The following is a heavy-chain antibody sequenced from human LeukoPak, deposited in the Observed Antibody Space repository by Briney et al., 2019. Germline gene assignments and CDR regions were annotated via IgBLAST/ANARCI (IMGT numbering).Heavy chain of an antibody. Sequence: ASVKVSCKASGGTFSSYAISWVRQAPGQGLEWMGGIIPIFGTANSAQKFQGRVTITTDESTSTAYMELSSLRSEDTAVYYCARDTDYGSGSYYGYWGQGTLVTVSS. CDR3: ARDTDYGSGSYYGY. D-gene: IGHD3-10*01. CDR1: GGTFSSYA. J-gene: IGHJ4*02. V-gene: IGHV1-69*05. CDR2: IIPIFGTA.